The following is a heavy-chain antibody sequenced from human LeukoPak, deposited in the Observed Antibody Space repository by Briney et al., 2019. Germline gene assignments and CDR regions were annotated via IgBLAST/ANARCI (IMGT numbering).Heavy chain of an antibody. J-gene: IGHJ5*02. CDR1: GFTFTSYS. Sequence: GGSLRLSCAASGFTFTSYSMNWVRQAPGKGLEWVSSISSLSTYIYYADSVKGRFTISRDNSKNTLFLQMNSLRAEDTAFYYCAKDYWYSGAFPQPVISWGQGTLVTVSS. D-gene: IGHD1-26*01. CDR3: AKDYWYSGAFPQPVIS. V-gene: IGHV3-21*04. CDR2: ISSLSTYI.